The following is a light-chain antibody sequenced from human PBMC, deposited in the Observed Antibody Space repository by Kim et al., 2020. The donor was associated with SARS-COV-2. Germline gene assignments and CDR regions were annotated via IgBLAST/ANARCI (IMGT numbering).Light chain of an antibody. CDR1: SGSIDDNY. Sequence: TLTIACTRSSGSIDDNYVQWYQQRPGVVPTTVIYEDDQRPSGVSDRFSGSIDNSSNSASLTISGLRTEDEADYYCQSYNRDNVIFGGGTQLTVL. CDR2: EDD. CDR3: QSYNRDNVI. J-gene: IGLJ2*01. V-gene: IGLV6-57*03.